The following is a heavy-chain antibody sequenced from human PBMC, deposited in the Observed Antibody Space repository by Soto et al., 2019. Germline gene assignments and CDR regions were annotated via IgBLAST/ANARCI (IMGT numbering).Heavy chain of an antibody. D-gene: IGHD6-13*01. Sequence: SVQVSCKASGGTFSGYAISWVRQAPGQGLEWMGGIIPIFGTANYAQKFQGRVTITADESTSTAYMELSSLRSEDTAVYYCASGRIAAAFFDYWGQGTLVTVSS. CDR1: GGTFSGYA. J-gene: IGHJ4*02. CDR3: ASGRIAAAFFDY. V-gene: IGHV1-69*13. CDR2: IIPIFGTA.